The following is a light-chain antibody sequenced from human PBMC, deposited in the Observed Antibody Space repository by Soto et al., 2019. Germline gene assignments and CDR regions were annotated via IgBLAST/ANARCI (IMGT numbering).Light chain of an antibody. CDR2: EVS. Sequence: QSALTQPPSASGSPGRSVTISCSGTRSDVGDYNSVSWYQQHPGKAPKLMIYEVSKRPPGVPDRFSGSKSGNAASLTVSGLQAEDEADYYCCAYVSSNTLLFGGGTKLTVL. V-gene: IGLV2-8*01. CDR1: RSDVGDYNS. CDR3: CAYVSSNTLL. J-gene: IGLJ3*02.